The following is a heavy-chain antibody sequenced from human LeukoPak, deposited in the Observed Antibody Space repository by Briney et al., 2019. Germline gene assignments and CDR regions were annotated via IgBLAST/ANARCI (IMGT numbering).Heavy chain of an antibody. CDR1: GFTFSSYG. V-gene: IGHV3-30*02. CDR3: ARDLVPYGSGSYLPPGFDY. D-gene: IGHD3-10*01. Sequence: GGSLRLSCAASGFTFSSYGMHWVRQAPGKGLEWVAFIRYDGSNKYYADSVKGRFTISRDNSKNTLYLQMNSLRAEDTAVYYCARDLVPYGSGSYLPPGFDYWGQGTLVTVSS. J-gene: IGHJ4*02. CDR2: IRYDGSNK.